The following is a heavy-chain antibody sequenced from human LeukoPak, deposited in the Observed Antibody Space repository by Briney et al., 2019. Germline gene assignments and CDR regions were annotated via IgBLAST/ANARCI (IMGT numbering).Heavy chain of an antibody. Sequence: PGGSLRLSCAASGFTFSNSAMHWVRQAPGKGLEWVAVISYDGSNKYYADSVKGRFTISRDNSKNTLYLQMNSLRAEDTAVYYCAKNRVVTAIRGRTHFDYWGQGTLVTVSS. CDR2: ISYDGSNK. CDR1: GFTFSNSA. V-gene: IGHV3-30-3*02. D-gene: IGHD2-21*02. J-gene: IGHJ4*02. CDR3: AKNRVVTAIRGRTHFDY.